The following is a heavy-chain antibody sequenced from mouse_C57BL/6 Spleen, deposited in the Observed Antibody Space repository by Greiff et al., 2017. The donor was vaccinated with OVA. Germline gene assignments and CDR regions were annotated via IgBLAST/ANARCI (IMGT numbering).Heavy chain of an antibody. D-gene: IGHD1-1*01. J-gene: IGHJ1*03. CDR1: GFTFSDYY. CDR2: ISNGGGST. Sequence: EVHLVESGGGLVQPGGSLKLSCAASGFTFSDYYMYWVRQTPEKRLEWVAYISNGGGSTYYPDTVKGRFTISRDNAKNTLYLQMSRLKSEDTAMYYCARQYYYGSSDWYFDVWGTGTTVTVSS. CDR3: ARQYYYGSSDWYFDV. V-gene: IGHV5-12*01.